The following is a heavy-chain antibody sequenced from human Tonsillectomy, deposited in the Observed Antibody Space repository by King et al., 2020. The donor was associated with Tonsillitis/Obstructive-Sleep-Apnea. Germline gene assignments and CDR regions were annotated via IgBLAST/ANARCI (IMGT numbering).Heavy chain of an antibody. CDR1: GFTFSSYA. CDR3: ARGNPPSYDGKSEHFQH. D-gene: IGHD4-23*01. V-gene: IGHV3-30*04. Sequence: VQLVESGGGVVQPGRSLRLSCAASGFTFSSYAMHWVRQAPGKGLEWVALISYDGSSKYYADSVKGRFTISRDNSKNTLYLQMNSLRGEDTAVYYCARGNPPSYDGKSEHFQHWGQGTLVTVSS. CDR2: ISYDGSSK. J-gene: IGHJ1*01.